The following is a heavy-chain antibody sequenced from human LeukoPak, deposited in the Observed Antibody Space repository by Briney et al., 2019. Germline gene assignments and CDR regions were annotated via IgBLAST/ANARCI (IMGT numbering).Heavy chain of an antibody. CDR3: AKDMESLLTHFDY. D-gene: IGHD1-1*01. CDR2: ISGDGDST. J-gene: IGHJ4*02. CDR1: GFTFDDYA. V-gene: IGHV3-43*02. Sequence: PGGSLRLSCAASGFTFDDYAMHWVRQAPGKGLEWVSLISGDGDSTYYADSVKGRFTISRDNSKNTLYLQMNSLRAEDTAVYYCAKDMESLLTHFDYWGQGTLVTVSS.